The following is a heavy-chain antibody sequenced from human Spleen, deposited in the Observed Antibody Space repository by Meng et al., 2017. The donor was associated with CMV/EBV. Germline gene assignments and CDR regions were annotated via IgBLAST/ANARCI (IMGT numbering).Heavy chain of an antibody. D-gene: IGHD2-2*01. CDR1: GGSISSGGYY. Sequence: SETLSLTCTVSGGSISSGGYYWSWIRQHPGKGLEWIGYIYYSGSTYYNPSLKSRVTISVDTSKNQFSLKLSSVTAADTAVYYCAGTKVVPAAIRVHYGMDVWGQGTTVTVSS. J-gene: IGHJ6*02. CDR2: IYYSGST. V-gene: IGHV4-31*03. CDR3: AGTKVVPAAIRVHYGMDV.